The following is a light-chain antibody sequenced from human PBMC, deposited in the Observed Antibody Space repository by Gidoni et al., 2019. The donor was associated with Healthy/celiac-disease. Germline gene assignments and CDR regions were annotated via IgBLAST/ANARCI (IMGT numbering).Light chain of an antibody. CDR2: AAS. CDR3: QQYYSYPRT. J-gene: IGKJ3*01. CDR1: QGISSY. Sequence: AIRMTQSPSSLSASTGDRVTITCRASQGISSYLAWYQQKPGKAPKLLIYAASTLQSGVPSRFSGSGSGTDFTLTISCLQSEDFATYYCQQYYSYPRTFGAGTKVDIK. V-gene: IGKV1-8*01.